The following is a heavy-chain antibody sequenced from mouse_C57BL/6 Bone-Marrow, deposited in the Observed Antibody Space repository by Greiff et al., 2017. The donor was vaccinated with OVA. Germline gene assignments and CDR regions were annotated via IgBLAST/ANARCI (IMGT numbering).Heavy chain of an antibody. CDR1: EYEFPSHD. J-gene: IGHJ1*03. D-gene: IGHD2-5*01. V-gene: IGHV5-2*01. CDR3: ARHSNYIYWYFDV. Sequence: VQLQQSGGGLVQPGESLKLSCESNEYEFPSHDMSWVRKTPEKRLELVAAINSDGGSTYYPDTMERRFIISRDNTKKTLYLQMSSLRSEDTALYYCARHSNYIYWYFDVWGTGTTVTVSS. CDR2: INSDGGST.